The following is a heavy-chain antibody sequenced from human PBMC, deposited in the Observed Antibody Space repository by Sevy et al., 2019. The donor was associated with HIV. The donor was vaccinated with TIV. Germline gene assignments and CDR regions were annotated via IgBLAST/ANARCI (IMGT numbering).Heavy chain of an antibody. J-gene: IGHJ3*02. V-gene: IGHV3-23*01. CDR2: ISATGGST. CDR3: AKEALTYYSVPGSYFAGAFDI. CDR1: GFSFSDYG. D-gene: IGHD3-10*01. Sequence: GGSLRLSCEVAGFSFSDYGMTWVRQAPGKGLEWVSSISATGGSTYYADFVDGRFTVSRDNSKNTVYLSMDGLRAEDTAVYYCAKEALTYYSVPGSYFAGAFDIWGQGTMVTVSS.